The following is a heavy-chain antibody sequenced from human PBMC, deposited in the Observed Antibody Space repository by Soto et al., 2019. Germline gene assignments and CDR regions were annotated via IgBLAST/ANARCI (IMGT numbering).Heavy chain of an antibody. CDR3: GKERRGRGWFVSSY. J-gene: IGHJ4*02. V-gene: IGHV3-23*01. D-gene: IGHD2-15*01. Sequence: SCAASGFPFSSYSMSWVRQAPGKGLEWVSEISGNGADTSYADSVRGRFTISRDNSKDTLFLQMNSLRADGKAVYYCGKERRGRGWFVSSYWGQGSLVTVSS. CDR1: GFPFSSYS. CDR2: ISGNGADT.